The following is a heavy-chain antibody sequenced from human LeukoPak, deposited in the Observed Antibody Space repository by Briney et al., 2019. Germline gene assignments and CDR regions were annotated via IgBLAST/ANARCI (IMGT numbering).Heavy chain of an antibody. D-gene: IGHD1-26*01. CDR1: GFTFSISW. V-gene: IGHV3-7*01. Sequence: GGSLKLSCVASGFTFSISWVTWVRQAPGKGLEWVANIDKHGSGKYYVDSVKGRFAISRDYASNSVFLQMNSLRAEDTSVYYCARDAGWGYYDLWGQGTPVTVSS. J-gene: IGHJ4*02. CDR2: IDKHGSGK. CDR3: ARDAGWGYYDL.